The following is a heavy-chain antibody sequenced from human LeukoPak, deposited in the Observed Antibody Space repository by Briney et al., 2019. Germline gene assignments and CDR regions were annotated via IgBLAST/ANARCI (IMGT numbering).Heavy chain of an antibody. CDR1: DDSISSYY. J-gene: IGHJ4*02. V-gene: IGHV4-59*12. CDR3: ARVSLVRGAPDYYFDY. D-gene: IGHD3-10*01. Sequence: SETLSLTCTVSDDSISSYYWGWIRQPPGKGLEWIGYIYYTGTAKYNPSLKSRVTISVDTSKNQFSLKLSSVTAADTAVYYCARVSLVRGAPDYYFDYWGQGTLVTVSS. CDR2: IYYTGTA.